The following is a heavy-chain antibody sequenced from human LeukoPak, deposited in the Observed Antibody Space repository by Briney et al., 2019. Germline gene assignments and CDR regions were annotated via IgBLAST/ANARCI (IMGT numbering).Heavy chain of an antibody. CDR2: IYTSGST. CDR3: ASLVTTPPPLYYYMDV. J-gene: IGHJ6*03. Sequence: SETLSLTCTVSGGSISSGGYYWSWIRQPAGKGLEWIGRIYTSGSTNYNPSLKSRVTISVDTSKNQFSLKLSSVTAADTAVYYCASLVTTPPPLYYYMDVWGKGTTVTVSS. D-gene: IGHD4-11*01. CDR1: GGSISSGGYY. V-gene: IGHV4-61*02.